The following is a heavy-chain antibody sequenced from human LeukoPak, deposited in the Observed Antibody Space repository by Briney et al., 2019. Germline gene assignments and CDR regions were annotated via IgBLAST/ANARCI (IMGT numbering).Heavy chain of an antibody. CDR1: GFTFSTYS. J-gene: IGHJ5*02. D-gene: IGHD5-18*01. CDR3: ATTLNTGFFQS. Sequence: GGSLRLSCAASGFTFSTYSMHWVRQAPGKGLEWVSAVSGSGGDTYYADSVTGRFTISRDNSKNTLYVLLNSLSAEDTAVYYCATTLNTGFFQSWGRGTLVTVSS. CDR2: VSGSGGDT. V-gene: IGHV3-23*01.